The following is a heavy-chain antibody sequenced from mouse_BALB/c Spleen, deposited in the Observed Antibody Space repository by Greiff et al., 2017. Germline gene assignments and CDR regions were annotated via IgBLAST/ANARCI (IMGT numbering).Heavy chain of an antibody. CDR1: GFSLTGYG. CDR2: IWGDGST. Sequence: VKLVESGPGLVAPSQSLSITCTVSGFSLTGYGVNWVRQPPGKGLEWLGMIWGDGSTDYNSALKSRLSISKDNSKSQVFLKMNSLQTDDTARYYCAREGNYYGSSYDAMDYWGQGTSVTVSS. J-gene: IGHJ4*01. D-gene: IGHD1-1*01. CDR3: AREGNYYGSSYDAMDY. V-gene: IGHV2-6-7*01.